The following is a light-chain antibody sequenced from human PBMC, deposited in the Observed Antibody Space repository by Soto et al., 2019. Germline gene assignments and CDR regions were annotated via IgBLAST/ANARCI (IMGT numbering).Light chain of an antibody. CDR2: AAS. CDR1: QSISSY. Sequence: DLQMTQSPSSLSASVGDRVTITCRASQSISSYLNWYQQKPGKAPKLLIYAASSLQSCVPSRYRGRGSGTDFTLTISSLQPADFATYYCQHSHITPLSFGQGTKLEIK. CDR3: QHSHITPLS. V-gene: IGKV1-39*01. J-gene: IGKJ2*01.